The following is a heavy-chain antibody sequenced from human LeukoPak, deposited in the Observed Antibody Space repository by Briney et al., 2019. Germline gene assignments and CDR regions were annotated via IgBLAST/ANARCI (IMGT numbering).Heavy chain of an antibody. CDR1: GFTFSGYW. Sequence: GGSLRLSCAASGFTFSGYWMHWVRQAPGKGLVWVARINSDGRSTSYADSVKGRFTISRDNAKNTLYLQMNSLRAEDTAVYYCAKIWVVAEIPPYFDYWGQGTLVTVSS. CDR2: INSDGRST. CDR3: AKIWVVAEIPPYFDY. D-gene: IGHD5-12*01. V-gene: IGHV3-74*01. J-gene: IGHJ4*02.